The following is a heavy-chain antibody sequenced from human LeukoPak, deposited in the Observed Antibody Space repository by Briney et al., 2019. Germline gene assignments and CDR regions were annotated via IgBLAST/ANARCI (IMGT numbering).Heavy chain of an antibody. J-gene: IGHJ4*02. CDR2: VYHSGST. V-gene: IGHV4-38-2*01. CDR3: ARRVGWGYYFDY. Sequence: SETLSLTCAVSGYSISSGYYWGWIRQPPGKGLEWIGSVYHSGSTYYNPSLKSRVTISVDTSKNQFSLKLSSVTAADTAVYYCARRVGWGYYFDYWGQGTLVTVSS. D-gene: IGHD3-16*01. CDR1: GYSISSGYY.